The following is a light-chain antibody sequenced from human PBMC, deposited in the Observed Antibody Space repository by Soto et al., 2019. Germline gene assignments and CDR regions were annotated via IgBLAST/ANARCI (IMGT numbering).Light chain of an antibody. J-gene: IGLJ2*01. CDR2: RNN. Sequence: VVTQPPSASGTPGQRVTISCSGSSSNIGSNYVYWYQQLPGTAPKLLIYRNNQRPSGVPDRFSGSKSGTSASLAISGLRSEDEADYYCAAWDDSLSEVFGGGTQLTVL. CDR1: SSNIGSNY. CDR3: AAWDDSLSEV. V-gene: IGLV1-47*01.